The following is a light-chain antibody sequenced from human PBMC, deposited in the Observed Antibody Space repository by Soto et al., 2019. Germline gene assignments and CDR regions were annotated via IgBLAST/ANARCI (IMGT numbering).Light chain of an antibody. CDR1: QSISRY. J-gene: IGKJ2*01. CDR2: GVS. CDR3: QQSHSTPLA. V-gene: IGKV1-39*01. Sequence: DIQMTQSPSSLSASVGDRVTITCRASQSISRYLNWYQHKPGKAPKLLIYGVSSLLSGVPSRFSGSGSGTEFTLTISSLQPEDFATYYCQQSHSTPLAFGQGTKLEIK.